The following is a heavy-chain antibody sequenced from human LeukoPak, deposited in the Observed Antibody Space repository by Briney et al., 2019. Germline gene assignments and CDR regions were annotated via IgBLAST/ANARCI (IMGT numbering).Heavy chain of an antibody. Sequence: PGGSLRLSCAASGFTFSDAWMNWVRQAPGMGLEWVGRISSKPAGGTIDYVAPVKGRFTISRDDSKNTLYLQMNSLKTEDTAVYYCTAWAPGGILDHWGQGTLVTVSS. CDR1: GFTFSDAW. V-gene: IGHV3-15*01. D-gene: IGHD2-15*01. J-gene: IGHJ4*02. CDR2: ISSKPAGGTI. CDR3: TAWAPGGILDH.